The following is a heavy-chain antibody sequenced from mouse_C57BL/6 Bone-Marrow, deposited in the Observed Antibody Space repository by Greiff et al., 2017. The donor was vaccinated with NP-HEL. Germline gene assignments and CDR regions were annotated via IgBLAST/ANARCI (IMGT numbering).Heavy chain of an antibody. V-gene: IGHV5-4*03. CDR3: ARGLPYWYFDV. CDR2: ISDGGSYT. CDR1: GFTFSSYA. Sequence: EVKLMESGGGLVKPGGSLKLSCAASGFTFSSYAMSWVRQTPEKRLEWVATISDGGSYTYYPDNVKGRFTISRDNAKNNLYLQMSHLKSEDTAMYYCARGLPYWYFDVWGTGTTVTVSS. J-gene: IGHJ1*03.